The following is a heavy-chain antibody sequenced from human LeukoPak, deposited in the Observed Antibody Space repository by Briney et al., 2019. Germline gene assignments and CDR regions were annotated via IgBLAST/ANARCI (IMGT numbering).Heavy chain of an antibody. V-gene: IGHV3-7*01. CDR2: IKQDGSEK. CDR1: GFTFSSYW. Sequence: GGSLRLSCAASGFTFSSYWMSWVRQAPGKGLEWVANIKQDGSEKYYVDSVKGRFTISRDNAENSLYLQMNSLRAEDTAVYYCARSGWWDLSTIFDYWGQGTLVTVSS. D-gene: IGHD3-10*01. J-gene: IGHJ4*02. CDR3: ARSGWWDLSTIFDY.